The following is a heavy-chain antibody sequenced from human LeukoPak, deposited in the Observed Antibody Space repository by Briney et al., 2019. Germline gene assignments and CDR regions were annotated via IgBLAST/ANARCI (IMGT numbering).Heavy chain of an antibody. V-gene: IGHV4-34*01. CDR3: ARGRYYYDSSGYYYNSDAFDI. D-gene: IGHD3-22*01. Sequence: SETLSLTCAAYGGSFSGYYWSWIRQPPGKGLEWIGEINHSGSTNYNPSLKSRVTISVDTSKNQFSLKLSSVTAADTAVYYCARGRYYYDSSGYYYNSDAFDIWGQGTMVTVSS. CDR2: INHSGST. J-gene: IGHJ3*02. CDR1: GGSFSGYY.